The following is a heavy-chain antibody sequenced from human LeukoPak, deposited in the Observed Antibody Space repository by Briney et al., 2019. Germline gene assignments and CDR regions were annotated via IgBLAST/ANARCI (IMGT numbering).Heavy chain of an antibody. CDR2: IYYSGST. CDR1: GGSISSGGYY. V-gene: IGHV4-31*03. J-gene: IGHJ3*02. D-gene: IGHD5-24*01. CDR3: ASRDGYNYVSAFDI. Sequence: PSETLSLTCTVSGGSISSGGYYWSWIRQPPGKGLEWIGYIYYSGSTYYNPSLKSRVTISVDTSKNQFSLKLSSVTAADTAVYYCASRDGYNYVSAFDIWGQGTMVTVSS.